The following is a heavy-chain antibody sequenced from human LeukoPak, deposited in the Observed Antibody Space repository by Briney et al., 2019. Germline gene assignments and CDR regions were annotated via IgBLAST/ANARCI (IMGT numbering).Heavy chain of an antibody. J-gene: IGHJ4*02. Sequence: SETLSLTCTVSGGSISSDNYYWTWIRRPAGKGLEWIGHIYTSGTTNHNPSLKSRVTILLDTSKNQFSLNLNSVTAADTAIYYCARMFEYWGQGTLVTVSS. CDR1: GGSISSDNYY. CDR3: ARMFEY. CDR2: IYTSGTT. V-gene: IGHV4-61*09.